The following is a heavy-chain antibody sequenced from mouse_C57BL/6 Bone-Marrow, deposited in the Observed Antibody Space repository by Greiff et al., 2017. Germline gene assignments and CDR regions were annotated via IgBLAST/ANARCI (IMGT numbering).Heavy chain of an antibody. CDR2: ISSGGSYT. V-gene: IGHV5-6*01. CDR3: ARQDYDYPYYFDY. D-gene: IGHD2-4*01. J-gene: IGHJ2*01. Sequence: EVQLQESGGDLVKPGGSLKLSCAASGFTFSSYGMSWVRQTPDKRLEWVATISSGGSYTYYPDSVKGRFTISRDNAKNTLYLQMSSLKSEDTAMYYCARQDYDYPYYFDYWGQGTTLTVSS. CDR1: GFTFSSYG.